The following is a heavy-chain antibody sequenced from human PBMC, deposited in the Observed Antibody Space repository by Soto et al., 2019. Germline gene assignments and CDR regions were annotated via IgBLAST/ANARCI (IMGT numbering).Heavy chain of an antibody. CDR2: ISYDGSNK. V-gene: IGHV3-30*18. CDR3: AKGIPMVRGYGMDV. J-gene: IGHJ6*02. CDR1: GFTFSSYG. Sequence: QVQLVESGGGVVQPGRSLRLSCAASGFTFSSYGMHWVRQAPGKGLEWVAVISYDGSNKYYADSVKGRFTISRDNSKNTLYLQMNSLRAEDTAVYYCAKGIPMVRGYGMDVWGQGTTVTVSS. D-gene: IGHD3-10*01.